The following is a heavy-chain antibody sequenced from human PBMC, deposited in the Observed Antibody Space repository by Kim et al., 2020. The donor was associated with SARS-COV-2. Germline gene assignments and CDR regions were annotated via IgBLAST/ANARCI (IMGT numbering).Heavy chain of an antibody. CDR2: IYYSGST. J-gene: IGHJ1*01. V-gene: IGHV4-39*01. CDR1: GGSISSSSYY. CDR3: ARRDDLSMGAAAGGVPEYFQH. D-gene: IGHD6-13*01. Sequence: SETLSLTCTVSGGSISSSSYYWGWIRQPPGKGLEWIGSIYYSGSTYYNPSLKSRVTISVDTSKNQFSLKLSSVTAADTAVYYCARRDDLSMGAAAGGVPEYFQHWGQGTLVTVSS.